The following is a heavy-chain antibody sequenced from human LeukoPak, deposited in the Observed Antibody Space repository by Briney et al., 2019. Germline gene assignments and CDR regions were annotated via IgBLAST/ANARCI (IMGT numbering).Heavy chain of an antibody. V-gene: IGHV3-48*01. CDR2: ISSSSSTI. D-gene: IGHD7-27*01. J-gene: IGHJ6*02. Sequence: PGGSLRLSCAASGFTFSSYGMNWVRQAPGKGLEWVSYISSSSSTIYYADSVKGRFTISRDNSKNTLYLQMNSLRAEDTAVYYCARLLGAYYYYGMDVWGQGTTVTVSS. CDR1: GFTFSSYG. CDR3: ARLLGAYYYYGMDV.